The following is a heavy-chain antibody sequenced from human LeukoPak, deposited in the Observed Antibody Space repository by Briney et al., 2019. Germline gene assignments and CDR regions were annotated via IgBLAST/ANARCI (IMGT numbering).Heavy chain of an antibody. V-gene: IGHV4-31*03. Sequence: SETLSLTCTVSGGSISSGGYYWSWVRQHPGKGLEWIGYIYYSGSTYYNPSLKSRVTISVDTSKNQFSLKLSSVTAADTAVYYCARGTLYYYYGMDVWGQGTTVTVSS. CDR1: GGSISSGGYY. J-gene: IGHJ6*02. CDR2: IYYSGST. CDR3: ARGTLYYYYGMDV.